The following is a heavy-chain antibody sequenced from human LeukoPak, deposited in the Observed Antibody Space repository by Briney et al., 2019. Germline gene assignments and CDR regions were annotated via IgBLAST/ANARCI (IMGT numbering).Heavy chain of an antibody. V-gene: IGHV5-51*01. CDR2: IYPGDSDK. Sequence: GESLKISCKGSGYSFTSYWIGWVRPMPGKGLEWMGIIYPGDSDKRQSPSFQGQVTSSAAKSISTAYLQWSSLKASDTAMYYCASPGIAVAGHAFDIWGQGTMVTVSS. CDR3: ASPGIAVAGHAFDI. D-gene: IGHD6-19*01. J-gene: IGHJ3*02. CDR1: GYSFTSYW.